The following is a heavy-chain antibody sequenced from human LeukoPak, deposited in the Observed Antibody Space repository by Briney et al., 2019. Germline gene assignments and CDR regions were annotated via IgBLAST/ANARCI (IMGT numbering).Heavy chain of an antibody. CDR1: GYTFTSYY. D-gene: IGHD1-26*01. Sequence: GASVKVSCKASGYTFTSYYMHWVRQAPGQGLEWMGIINPSGGSTSYAQKFQGRVTMTRDTSTSTVYMELSSLRAEDTALYYCAKTSGWDLQALYYWGQGTLVTVSS. CDR2: INPSGGST. CDR3: AKTSGWDLQALYY. J-gene: IGHJ4*02. V-gene: IGHV1-46*01.